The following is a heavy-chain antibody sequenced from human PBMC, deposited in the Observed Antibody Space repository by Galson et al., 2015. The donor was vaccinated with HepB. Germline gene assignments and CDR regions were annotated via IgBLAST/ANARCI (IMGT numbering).Heavy chain of an antibody. CDR2: ISYDGSNK. Sequence: SLRLSCAASGFTFSSYAMRWVRQAPGKGLEWVAVISYDGSNKYYADSVKGRFTISRDNSKNTLYLQMNSLRAEDTAVYYCAREALEYSSSRSFDYWGQGTLVTVSS. CDR1: GFTFSSYA. J-gene: IGHJ4*02. V-gene: IGHV3-30-3*01. CDR3: AREALEYSSSRSFDY. D-gene: IGHD6-6*01.